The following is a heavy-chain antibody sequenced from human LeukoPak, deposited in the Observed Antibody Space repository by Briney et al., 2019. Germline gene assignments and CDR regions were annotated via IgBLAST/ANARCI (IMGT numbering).Heavy chain of an antibody. CDR2: ISSDASTT. J-gene: IGHJ5*02. CDR1: GFTFSNYA. V-gene: IGHV3-23*01. Sequence: GGSQRLSCAASGFTFSNYALSWVRQVPGKRLEWVSAISSDASTTGYADSVKGRFTISRDNSKSTMYLQMNSLRAEDTAVYYCAKDLEQSYIGWSTIYDAWGQGSLVTVSA. D-gene: IGHD6-19*01. CDR3: AKDLEQSYIGWSTIYDA.